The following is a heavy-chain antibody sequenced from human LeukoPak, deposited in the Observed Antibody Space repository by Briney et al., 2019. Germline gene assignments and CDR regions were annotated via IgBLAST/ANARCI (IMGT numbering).Heavy chain of an antibody. CDR3: ARGQGYESYYYMDV. CDR1: GFTFSNYG. J-gene: IGHJ6*03. Sequence: GGSLRLSCAASGFTFSNYGMSWVRQAPGKGLEWVSTSGSGDTTYYADSVKGRFTISRDNSKNTLYLQMNSLRPEDTAVFYCARGQGYESYYYMDVWGKGTTVSVSS. D-gene: IGHD2-2*01. V-gene: IGHV3-23*01. CDR2: SGSGDTT.